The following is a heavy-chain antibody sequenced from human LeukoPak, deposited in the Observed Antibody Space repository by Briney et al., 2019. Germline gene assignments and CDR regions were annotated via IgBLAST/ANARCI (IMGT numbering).Heavy chain of an antibody. D-gene: IGHD6-13*01. CDR2: ISNTGSTI. CDR3: ARDSALRI. CDR1: GFNFMVHG. Sequence: GGSLRLSCATSGFNFMVHGINWVRQAPGKELEWISYISNTGSTIYYADSVQGRFTISRDDGETSVYLQMNSLRVEDTAVYYCARDSALRIWGQGTLVTVSS. V-gene: IGHV3-48*01. J-gene: IGHJ4*02.